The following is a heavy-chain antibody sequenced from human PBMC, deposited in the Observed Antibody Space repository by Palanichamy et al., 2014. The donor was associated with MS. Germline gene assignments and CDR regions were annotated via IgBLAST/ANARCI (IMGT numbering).Heavy chain of an antibody. J-gene: IGHJ3*02. CDR1: EFTFSTYS. V-gene: IGHV3-48*04. Sequence: EVRAGGVWGRRWYSLGGPVRLSCVASEFTFSTYSMNWVRQAPGMGLEWVSYISSGSSTVYYADSVKGRFTISRDNAKNSLYLQMNSLRAEDTAVYYCARGYSIGGGAFDIWGQGTMVTVSS. CDR2: ISSGSSTV. D-gene: IGHD6-19*01. CDR3: ARGYSIGGGAFDI.